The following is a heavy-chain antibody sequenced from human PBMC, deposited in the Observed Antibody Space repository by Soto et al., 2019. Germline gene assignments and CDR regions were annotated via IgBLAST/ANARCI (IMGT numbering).Heavy chain of an antibody. CDR1: GGTFSSYA. J-gene: IGHJ6*02. D-gene: IGHD3-10*01. V-gene: IGHV1-69*13. Sequence: ASVKVSCKASGGTFSSYAISWVRQAPGQGLEWMGGIIPIFGTANYAQKFQGRVTITADESTSTAYMELSSLRSEDTAVYYCARVGYGSGSYYNVGGSYYYYGMDVWGQGTTVTVSS. CDR3: ARVGYGSGSYYNVGGSYYYYGMDV. CDR2: IIPIFGTA.